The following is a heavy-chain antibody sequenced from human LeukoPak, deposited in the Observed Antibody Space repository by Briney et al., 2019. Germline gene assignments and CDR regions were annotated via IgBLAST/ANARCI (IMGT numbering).Heavy chain of an antibody. J-gene: IGHJ6*02. CDR3: ARFTTVTTPIYYYGMDV. Sequence: ASVKVSCKASGYTFTSYGISWVRQAPGQGLEWMGWISAYNGNTNYAQKLQGRVTMTTDTSTSTAYMELRSLRSDDTAVYYCARFTTVTTPIYYYGMDVWSQGTTVTVSS. V-gene: IGHV1-18*01. D-gene: IGHD4-17*01. CDR1: GYTFTSYG. CDR2: ISAYNGNT.